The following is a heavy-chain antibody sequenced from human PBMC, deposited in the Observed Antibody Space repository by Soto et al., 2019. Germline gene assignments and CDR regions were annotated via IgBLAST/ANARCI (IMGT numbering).Heavy chain of an antibody. Sequence: PGGSLRLSCAASGFTFSSYTMSWVRQAPGKGLEWVSVISPSGGTTYYADSVKGRFTISRDNSKNTLYLQMNSLRAEDTAVYYCAKVRSQFVYKGTFDIWGQGTMVTVSS. CDR3: AKVRSQFVYKGTFDI. CDR2: ISPSGGTT. V-gene: IGHV3-23*01. J-gene: IGHJ3*02. D-gene: IGHD1-1*01. CDR1: GFTFSSYT.